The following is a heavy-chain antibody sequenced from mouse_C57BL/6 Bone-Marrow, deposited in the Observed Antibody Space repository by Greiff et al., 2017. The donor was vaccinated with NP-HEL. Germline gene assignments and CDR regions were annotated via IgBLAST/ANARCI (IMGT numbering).Heavy chain of an antibody. V-gene: IGHV1-81*01. J-gene: IGHJ3*01. D-gene: IGHD2-2*01. CDR1: GYTFTSYG. CDR3: ASRLWLRQAWFAY. CDR2: IYPRSGNT. Sequence: QVQLQQSGAELARPGASVKLSCKASGYTFTSYGISWVKQRTGQGLEWIGEIYPRSGNTYYNEKFKGKATLTADKSSSTAYMELRSLTSEDSAVYFCASRLWLRQAWFAYWGQGTLDTVSA.